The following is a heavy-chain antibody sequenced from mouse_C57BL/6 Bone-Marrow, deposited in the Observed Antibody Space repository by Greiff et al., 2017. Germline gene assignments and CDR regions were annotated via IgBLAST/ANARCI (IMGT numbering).Heavy chain of an antibody. CDR1: GYSITSDY. D-gene: IGHD1-1*01. CDR2: ISYSGST. CDR3: ARGGTTLPSYWYFDV. J-gene: IGHJ1*03. V-gene: IGHV3-8*01. Sequence: EVKLVESGPGLAKPSQTLSLTCSVTGYSITSDYWNWIRKFPGNKLEYMGYISYSGSTYYNPSLKSRISITRDTSKNQYYLQLNSVTTEDTATYYCARGGTTLPSYWYFDVWGTGTTVTVSS.